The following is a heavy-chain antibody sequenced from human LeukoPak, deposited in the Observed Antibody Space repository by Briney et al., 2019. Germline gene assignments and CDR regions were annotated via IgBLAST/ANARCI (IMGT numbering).Heavy chain of an antibody. J-gene: IGHJ3*02. CDR3: AKDGRSTERGGGAFDI. Sequence: PGGSLRLSCAASEFTFSNYGIHWVRQAPGKGLEWVSFIRFDGTKKCYADSVKGRFTISRDNSKNTLYLQMNSLRTEDTAVYYCAKDGRSTERGGGAFDIWGQGTMVTVSS. CDR2: IRFDGTKK. V-gene: IGHV3-30*02. CDR1: EFTFSNYG. D-gene: IGHD2-2*01.